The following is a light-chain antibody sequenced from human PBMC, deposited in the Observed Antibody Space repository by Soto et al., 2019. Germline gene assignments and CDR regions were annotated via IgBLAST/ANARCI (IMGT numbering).Light chain of an antibody. Sequence: ERVMTQSPATLSVSPGERAILSCRASQSVSSHLAWYHQKPGQAPRLLIYGASTRATGIADRFSGSGSGTDFTLTISRLEPEDFAVYYCQQYGSSPPTFGQGTKVDIK. CDR2: GAS. J-gene: IGKJ1*01. V-gene: IGKV3-20*01. CDR3: QQYGSSPPT. CDR1: QSVSSH.